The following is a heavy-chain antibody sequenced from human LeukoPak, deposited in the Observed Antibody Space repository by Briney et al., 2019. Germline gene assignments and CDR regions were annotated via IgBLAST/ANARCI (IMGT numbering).Heavy chain of an antibody. Sequence: GGSLRLSCAASGFTVSSNYMSWVRQAPGKGLEWVSVIYSGGSTYCADSVKGRFTISRDNSKNTLYLQMNSLRAEDTAVYYCARDSEYCSSTSCLNDAFDIWGQGTMVTVSS. CDR3: ARDSEYCSSTSCLNDAFDI. CDR2: IYSGGST. D-gene: IGHD2-2*01. CDR1: GFTVSSNY. V-gene: IGHV3-66*01. J-gene: IGHJ3*02.